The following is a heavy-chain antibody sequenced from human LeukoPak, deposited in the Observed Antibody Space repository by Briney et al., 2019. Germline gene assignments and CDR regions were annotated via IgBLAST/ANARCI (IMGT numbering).Heavy chain of an antibody. J-gene: IGHJ6*03. CDR3: ARGYYYYYMDV. CDR1: GFTFSDYY. V-gene: IGHV4-30-2*01. CDR2: IYHSGST. Sequence: LRLSCAASGFTFSDYYMSWIRQAPGKGLEWIGYIYHSGSTYYNPSLKSRVTISVDRSKNQFSLKLSSVTAADTAVYYCARGYYYYYMDVWGKGTTVTVSS.